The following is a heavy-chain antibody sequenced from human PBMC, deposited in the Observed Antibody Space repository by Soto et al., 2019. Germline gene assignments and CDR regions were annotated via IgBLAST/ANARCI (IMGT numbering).Heavy chain of an antibody. CDR3: ASPGGGSGSYYNTYYYYGMDV. Sequence: CAAFGGTFGNYARHWVSQAPGKGLEWLAVIWHDGSDRYYADSVKGRFTISRDNSKNTLYLQMNSLRAEDTAVYYCASPGGGSGSYYNTYYYYGMDVWGQGTTVTVSS. V-gene: IGHV3-33*01. CDR1: GGTFGNYA. D-gene: IGHD3-10*01. J-gene: IGHJ6*02. CDR2: IWHDGSDR.